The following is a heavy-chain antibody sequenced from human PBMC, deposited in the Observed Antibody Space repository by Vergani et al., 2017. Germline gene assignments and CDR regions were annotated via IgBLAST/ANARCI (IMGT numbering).Heavy chain of an antibody. V-gene: IGHV1-24*01. D-gene: IGHD3-10*01. J-gene: IGHJ4*02. Sequence: QVQLVQSGAEVKKPGASVKVSCKVSGYTLTELSMHWVRQAPGKGLEWMGGFDPEDGETIYAQKFQGRVTMTEDTSTDTAYMELSSLRSEDTAVYYCARARGKNSMVRGAHVGAGYFDYWGQGTLVTVSS. CDR1: GYTLTELS. CDR2: FDPEDGET. CDR3: ARARGKNSMVRGAHVGAGYFDY.